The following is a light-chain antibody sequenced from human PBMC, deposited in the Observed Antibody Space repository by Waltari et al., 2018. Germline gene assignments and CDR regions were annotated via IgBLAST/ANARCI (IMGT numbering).Light chain of an antibody. V-gene: IGLV2-14*03. Sequence: QSALTQPASVSGSPGQSITIPCIGTRTDIGAYNYVSWYQQYPGKAPKLRIFDVSKRPAGVSDRFSASKSANTASLTISGLQAEDEADYYCSSYTNTNTFVLFGGGTKVTVL. CDR1: RTDIGAYNY. J-gene: IGLJ2*01. CDR3: SSYTNTNTFVL. CDR2: DVS.